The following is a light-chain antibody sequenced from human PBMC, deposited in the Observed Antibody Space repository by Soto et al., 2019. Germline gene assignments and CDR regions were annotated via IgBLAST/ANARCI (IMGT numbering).Light chain of an antibody. Sequence: QSALTQPASVSGSPGQLITISCTGSFSDVGGYNYVSWYQQHPGKAPRLIIYDVSHRPSGVSNRFSGTKSDYTASLTISGLQAEDEADYYCSSYRGARTLVVFGGGTKLTVL. J-gene: IGLJ3*02. CDR1: FSDVGGYNY. CDR3: SSYRGARTLVV. CDR2: DVS. V-gene: IGLV2-14*01.